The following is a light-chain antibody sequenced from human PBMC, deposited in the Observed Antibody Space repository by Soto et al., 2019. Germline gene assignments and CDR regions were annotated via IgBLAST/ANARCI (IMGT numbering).Light chain of an antibody. CDR1: SSDIGSYNY. J-gene: IGLJ3*02. V-gene: IGLV2-14*03. Sequence: QLVLTQPASLSGSPGQSITISCTGTSSDIGSYNYVSWYQQHPGKAPKLMIFDVSYRPSGISDRFSGSKSGNTASLTISGLQPEDEADYYCSSYGGSSALFGGGTKLTVL. CDR2: DVS. CDR3: SSYGGSSAL.